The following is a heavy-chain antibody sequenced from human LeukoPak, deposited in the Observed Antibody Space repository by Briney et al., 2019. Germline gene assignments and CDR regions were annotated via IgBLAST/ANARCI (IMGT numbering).Heavy chain of an antibody. V-gene: IGHV3-7*01. CDR1: GFTFSSYW. CDR2: IKQDGSEK. J-gene: IGHJ4*02. Sequence: GGSLRLSCAASGFTFSSYWMSWVRQAPGKGLECVSNIKQDGSEKYYVDSVKGRFTISRDNAKNSLYLQTNSLRAEDTAVYYCARQGAAGLLGYRGQGTLVTVSS. CDR3: ARQGAAGLLGY. D-gene: IGHD6-13*01.